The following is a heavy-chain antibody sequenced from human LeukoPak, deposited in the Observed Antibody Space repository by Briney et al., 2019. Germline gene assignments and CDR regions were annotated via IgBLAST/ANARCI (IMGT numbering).Heavy chain of an antibody. CDR3: ARGPYNWNNDYYYYMDV. D-gene: IGHD1/OR15-1a*01. CDR1: GYTFTSYD. Sequence: GASVKVSCKASGYTFTSYDINWVRQATGQGLERMGWMSPNSGNTGYAQKFQGRVTITRNTSISTAYMELSSLRSEDTAVYYCARGPYNWNNDYYYYMDVWGKGTTVTVSS. V-gene: IGHV1-8*03. CDR2: MSPNSGNT. J-gene: IGHJ6*03.